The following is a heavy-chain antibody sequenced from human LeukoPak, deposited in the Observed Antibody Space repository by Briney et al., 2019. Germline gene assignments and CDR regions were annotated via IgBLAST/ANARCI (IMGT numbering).Heavy chain of an antibody. D-gene: IGHD2-2*01. J-gene: IGHJ3*02. V-gene: IGHV3-33*01. CDR1: GFTFSSYG. Sequence: AGGSLRLSRAASGFTFSSYGMHWVRQAPGKGLEWVAVIWYDGSNKYYADSAKGRFTISRDNSENTLYLQMNSLRAEDTGVYYCARDSCSSTSCPGHNAFDIWGQGTMVTVSS. CDR3: ARDSCSSTSCPGHNAFDI. CDR2: IWYDGSNK.